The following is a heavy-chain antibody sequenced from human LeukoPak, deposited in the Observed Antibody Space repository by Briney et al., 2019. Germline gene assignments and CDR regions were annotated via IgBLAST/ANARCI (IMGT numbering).Heavy chain of an antibody. V-gene: IGHV3-7*01. CDR2: IKQDGSAK. J-gene: IGHJ2*01. Sequence: PGGSLRLSCVASGFTFNNYWMNWVRQAPGKGLEWVANIKQDGSAKYYVDSVKGRFTISRDNAKNSLSLQMNSLRAEDTAVYYCARDSSGWGYLDPWGRGTLVTVSS. CDR3: ARDSSGWGYLDP. CDR1: GFTFNNYW. D-gene: IGHD6-19*01.